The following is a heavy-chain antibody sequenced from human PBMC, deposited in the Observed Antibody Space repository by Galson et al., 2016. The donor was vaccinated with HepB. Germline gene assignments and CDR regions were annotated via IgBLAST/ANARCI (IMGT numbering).Heavy chain of an antibody. J-gene: IGHJ4*02. D-gene: IGHD2/OR15-2a*01. Sequence: NIQYADSVRGRFTISRDNAKNSLYLQMSSLKTEDTALYYCAKGYFNFDSWGQGTLVTVSS. CDR2: NI. V-gene: IGHV3-9*01. CDR3: AKGYFNFDS.